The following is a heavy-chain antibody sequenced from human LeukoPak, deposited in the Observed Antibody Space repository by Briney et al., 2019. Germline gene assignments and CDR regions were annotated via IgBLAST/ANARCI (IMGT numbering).Heavy chain of an antibody. CDR2: ISYGGGNK. CDR1: GFTFSNAW. J-gene: IGHJ4*02. D-gene: IGHD6-19*01. V-gene: IGHV3-30*18. CDR3: AKAHSSGMYYFDY. Sequence: GGSLRLSCAASGFTFSNAWMSWVRQAPGKGLEWVAVISYGGGNKNYADSVKGRFSISRDDSKNTLYLQMNSLRDEDTAVYYCAKAHSSGMYYFDYWGQGTLVTVSS.